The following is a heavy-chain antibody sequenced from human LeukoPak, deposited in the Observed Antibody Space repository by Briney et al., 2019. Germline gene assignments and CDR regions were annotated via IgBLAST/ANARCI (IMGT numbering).Heavy chain of an antibody. J-gene: IGHJ6*02. D-gene: IGHD3-10*01. CDR1: GFTFDDYA. Sequence: GGSLRLSCAASGFTFDDYAMHWVRQAPGKGLEWVSGISWNSGSIGYADSVKGRFTISRDNAKNSLYQQMNSLRAEDTALYYCAKDIGYYYGLDVWGQGTTVTVSS. CDR3: AKDIGYYYGLDV. V-gene: IGHV3-9*01. CDR2: ISWNSGSI.